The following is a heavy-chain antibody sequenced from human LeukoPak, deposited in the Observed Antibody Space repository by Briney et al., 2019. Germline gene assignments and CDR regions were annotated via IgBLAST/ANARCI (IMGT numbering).Heavy chain of an antibody. CDR1: GFTFSNYA. Sequence: GGSLRLSCAASGFTFSNYAMTWVRQAPGKELEWVSAIGGDGRGTDYADSVKGRFTISRDNSQDTLYLQMNSLRAEDTALYYCARRVGGTPDYWGLGTLVTVSS. CDR3: ARRVGGTPDY. J-gene: IGHJ4*02. CDR2: IGGDGRGT. D-gene: IGHD6-19*01. V-gene: IGHV3-23*01.